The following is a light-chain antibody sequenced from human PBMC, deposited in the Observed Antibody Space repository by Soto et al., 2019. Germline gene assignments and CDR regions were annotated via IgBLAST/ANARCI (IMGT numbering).Light chain of an antibody. V-gene: IGKV3-20*01. Sequence: IVLTQSPGTLSLSPGEGATLSCRASQSVSSSYLAWYQQKPGQAPRLLIYGASSRATGIPDRFSGSGSGTDFTLTISRLEPEDFAVYYCQQYGSSPWTFGHGTKVDI. J-gene: IGKJ1*01. CDR1: QSVSSSY. CDR2: GAS. CDR3: QQYGSSPWT.